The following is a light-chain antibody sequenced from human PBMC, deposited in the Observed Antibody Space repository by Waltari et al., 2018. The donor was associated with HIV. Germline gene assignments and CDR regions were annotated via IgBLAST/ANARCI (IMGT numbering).Light chain of an antibody. CDR3: QVWDIHSDHVL. J-gene: IGLJ2*01. CDR1: NTGGKS. CDR2: DDS. Sequence: SYVLTQPPSVSVAPGQTARITCAGSNTGGKSVHWHQQKPGQAPVLVVYDDSARPSRIPERFSGSNSGNTATLTISRVEAGDEADYYCQVWDIHSDHVLFGGGTKLTVL. V-gene: IGLV3-21*02.